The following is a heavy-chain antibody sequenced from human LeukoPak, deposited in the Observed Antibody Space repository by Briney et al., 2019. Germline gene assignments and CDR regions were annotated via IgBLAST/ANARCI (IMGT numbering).Heavy chain of an antibody. V-gene: IGHV3-48*03. Sequence: GGSLRLSCVFSGFTFSSYEMNWVRQAPGKGLEWVSYISSSGSTIYYADSVKGRFTISRDNAKNSLYLQMNSLRAEDTAVYYCERKGAVTAGYWGQGTLVTVSS. J-gene: IGHJ4*02. CDR1: GFTFSSYE. D-gene: IGHD4-11*01. CDR2: ISSSGSTI. CDR3: ERKGAVTAGY.